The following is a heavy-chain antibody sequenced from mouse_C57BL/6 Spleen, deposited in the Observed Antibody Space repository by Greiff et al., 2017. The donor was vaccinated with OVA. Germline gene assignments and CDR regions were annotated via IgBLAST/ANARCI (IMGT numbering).Heavy chain of an antibody. V-gene: IGHV1-82*01. CDR1: GYAFSSSW. Sequence: QVQLQQSGPELVKPGASVKISCKASGYAFSSSWMNWVKQRPGKGLEWIGRIYPGDGDTNYNGKFKGKATLTADKSSSTAYMQLSSLTSEDSAVYFCARWAVVPFDYWGQGTTLTVSS. CDR2: IYPGDGDT. J-gene: IGHJ2*01. CDR3: ARWAVVPFDY. D-gene: IGHD1-1*01.